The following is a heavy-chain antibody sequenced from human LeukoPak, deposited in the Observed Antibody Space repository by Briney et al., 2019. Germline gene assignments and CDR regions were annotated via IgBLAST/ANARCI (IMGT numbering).Heavy chain of an antibody. D-gene: IGHD3-22*01. V-gene: IGHV3-43D*03. Sequence: GGSLRLSCAASGFTFDDYAMHWVRQAPGKGLEWVSLISWDGGSTYYADSVKGRFTISRDNSKTSLYLQMNSLRAEDTALYYCAKGAGDSSGYWDYWGQGTLVTVSS. CDR1: GFTFDDYA. CDR2: ISWDGGST. J-gene: IGHJ4*02. CDR3: AKGAGDSSGYWDY.